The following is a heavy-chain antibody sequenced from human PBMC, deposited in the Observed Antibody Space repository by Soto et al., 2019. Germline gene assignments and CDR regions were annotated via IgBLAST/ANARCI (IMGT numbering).Heavy chain of an antibody. J-gene: IGHJ4*02. CDR2: IYNSGST. Sequence: SWIRQPPGKGLEWIGYIYNSGSTNYNPSLKSRVTISVDTSKNQFSLKLSSVTAADTAVYYCASRRRVYAPLIVWGQGTLVTGSS. CDR3: ASRRRVYAPLIV. D-gene: IGHD2-8*01. V-gene: IGHV4-59*01.